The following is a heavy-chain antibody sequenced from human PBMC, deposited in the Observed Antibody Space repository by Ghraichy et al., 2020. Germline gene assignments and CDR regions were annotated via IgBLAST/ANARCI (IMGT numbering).Heavy chain of an antibody. CDR2: INHSGST. Sequence: SETLSLTCAVYGGSFSGYYWSWIRQPPGKGLEWIGEINHSGSTNYNPSLKSRVTISVDTSKNQFSLKLSSVTAADTAVYYCARGRMKITMIVVGREFDYWGQGTLVTVSS. CDR3: ARGRMKITMIVVGREFDY. V-gene: IGHV4-34*01. J-gene: IGHJ4*02. D-gene: IGHD3-22*01. CDR1: GGSFSGYY.